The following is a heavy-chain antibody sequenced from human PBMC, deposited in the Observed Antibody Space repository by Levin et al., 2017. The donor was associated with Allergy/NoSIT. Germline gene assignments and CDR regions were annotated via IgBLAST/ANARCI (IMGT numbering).Heavy chain of an antibody. J-gene: IGHJ4*02. Sequence: GGSLRLSCAASGFTFSSYAMHWFRQAPGKGLEWVAVISYDGSNKYYADSVKGRFTISRDNSKNTLYLQMNSLRAEDTAVYYCARSPRLRYFDWWGDYFDYWGQGTLVTVSS. CDR1: GFTFSSYA. D-gene: IGHD3-9*01. CDR2: ISYDGSNK. CDR3: ARSPRLRYFDWWGDYFDY. V-gene: IGHV3-30-3*01.